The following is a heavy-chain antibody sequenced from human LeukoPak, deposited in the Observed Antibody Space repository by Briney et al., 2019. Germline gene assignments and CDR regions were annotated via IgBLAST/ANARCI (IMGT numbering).Heavy chain of an antibody. V-gene: IGHV4-39*01. D-gene: IGHD1-26*01. Sequence: SETLSLTCTVSGGSISSSGYYWGWIRQPPGKGLEWIATIYYSGSTYYNPSLKSRVTISVDTSKNQLSLKLSSLTAADTAVYYCARHEYSGSYYGLSWFDPWGQGTLVTVSS. CDR3: ARHEYSGSYYGLSWFDP. CDR1: GGSISSSGYY. CDR2: IYYSGST. J-gene: IGHJ5*02.